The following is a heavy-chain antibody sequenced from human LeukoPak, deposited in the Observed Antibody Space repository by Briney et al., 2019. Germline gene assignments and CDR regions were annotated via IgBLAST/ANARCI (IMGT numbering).Heavy chain of an antibody. CDR1: GYSFTTYW. CDR3: ARRNHLWFGEFSFDY. CDR2: IYPGDSDT. Sequence: GESLKISCKGSGYSFTTYWIGWVRQMPGKGLEWMGIIYPGDSDTRYSPSFQGQVTISADKSISTAYLQWSSLKASDTAMYYCARRNHLWFGEFSFDYWGQGTLVTVSS. D-gene: IGHD3-10*01. V-gene: IGHV5-51*01. J-gene: IGHJ4*02.